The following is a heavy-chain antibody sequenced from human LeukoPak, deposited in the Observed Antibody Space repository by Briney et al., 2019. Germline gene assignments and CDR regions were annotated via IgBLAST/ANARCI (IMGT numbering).Heavy chain of an antibody. J-gene: IGHJ4*02. CDR2: INQDGSET. CDR1: GFTSSSSR. Sequence: PGGSLRLSCAASGFTSSSSRISWVRQAPGKGLGWVANINQDGSETNNVDSVKGPFSISRDKAKNSLYLQINSLRAEDTAMYYCASSMWFGMRKIDYWGQGTLVTVSS. CDR3: ASSMWFGMRKIDY. V-gene: IGHV3-7*03. D-gene: IGHD3-10*01.